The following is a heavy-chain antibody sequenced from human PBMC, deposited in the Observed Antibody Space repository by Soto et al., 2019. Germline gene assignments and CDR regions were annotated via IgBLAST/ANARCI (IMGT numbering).Heavy chain of an antibody. D-gene: IGHD3-22*01. Sequence: QVQLMESGGGVVQPGRSLTLSCGASGFPFSEYGINWVRQAPGKVLEWVAVVWFDGSYEYFADSVKGRFTISRDNSKKTVNLQMINLRVEDTAMYFCVRDGESYDSNGKFDFWGQGTLVTVSS. CDR3: VRDGESYDSNGKFDF. CDR1: GFPFSEYG. CDR2: VWFDGSYE. J-gene: IGHJ4*02. V-gene: IGHV3-33*01.